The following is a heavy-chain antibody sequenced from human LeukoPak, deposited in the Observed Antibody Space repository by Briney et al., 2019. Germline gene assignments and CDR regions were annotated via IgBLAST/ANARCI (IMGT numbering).Heavy chain of an antibody. CDR3: ARDRGTWNDDGFDY. V-gene: IGHV4-4*07. CDR2: INISGST. D-gene: IGHD1-1*01. Sequence: SEIMFSTCTASGGSISSYYWSWIRPPAGKGLEWIGRINISGSTYYNPSLKSRFIISVDTSKNPFSLKMSCVTAADTAVYYCARDRGTWNDDGFDYWGEGTLVTVSS. CDR1: GGSISSYY. J-gene: IGHJ4*02.